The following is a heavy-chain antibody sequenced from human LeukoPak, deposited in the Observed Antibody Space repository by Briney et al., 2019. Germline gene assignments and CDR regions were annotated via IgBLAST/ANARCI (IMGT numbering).Heavy chain of an antibody. D-gene: IGHD2-15*01. J-gene: IGHJ4*02. V-gene: IGHV4-59*01. CDR3: ARGRAPAATPPLFDY. Sequence: KTSETLSLTCTVSGGSISSYYWSWIRQPPGKRLEWIGYIYYSGSTNYNPSLKSRVTISVDTSKNQFSLKLSSVTAADTAVYYCARGRAPAATPPLFDYWGQGTLVTVSS. CDR2: IYYSGST. CDR1: GGSISSYY.